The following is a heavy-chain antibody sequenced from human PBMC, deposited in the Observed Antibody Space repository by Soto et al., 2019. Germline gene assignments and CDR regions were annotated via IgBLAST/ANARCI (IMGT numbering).Heavy chain of an antibody. Sequence: SETLSLTCTVSGGSISSGDYYWSWIRQPPGKGLEWIGYIYYSGSTYYNPSLKSRVTISVDTSKNQFSLKLSSVTAADTAVYYCASQRVYGYYGSGSSFDYWGQGTLVTVSS. J-gene: IGHJ4*02. CDR1: GGSISSGDYY. CDR3: ASQRVYGYYGSGSSFDY. V-gene: IGHV4-30-4*01. D-gene: IGHD3-10*01. CDR2: IYYSGST.